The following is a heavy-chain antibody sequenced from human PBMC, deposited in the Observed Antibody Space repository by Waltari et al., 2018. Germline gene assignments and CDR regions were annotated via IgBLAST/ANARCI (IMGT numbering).Heavy chain of an antibody. CDR3: ARDVARKYSFERTGYYYFDY. V-gene: IGHV1-69*01. CDR2: IIPIFGTT. D-gene: IGHD3-9*01. CDR1: GGTFSSFA. J-gene: IGHJ4*02. Sequence: QEQLVQSGAEVKKPGSSVRVSCKASGGTFSSFAFSWVRQAPGQGLEWMGGIIPIFGTTNYAQKFQGRVTLSADEFTSTAYLELSNLRSEDTAVYYCARDVARKYSFERTGYYYFDYWGQGTLVTVSS.